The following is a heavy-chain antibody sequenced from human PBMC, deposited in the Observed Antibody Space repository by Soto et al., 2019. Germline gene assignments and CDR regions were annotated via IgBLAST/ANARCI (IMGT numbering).Heavy chain of an antibody. D-gene: IGHD3-16*01. V-gene: IGHV3-48*02. J-gene: IGHJ4*02. CDR3: VGGGAFKIDY. CDR1: GFTLSSYS. CDR2: ISSSSSTI. Sequence: EVQLVESGGRLVQPGGSLRLSCAASGFTLSSYSMNWARQAPGKGLEWVSYISSSSSTIYYADSVKGRFTISRDNAKNSLYLQMNSLRDEDTAVYYCVGGGAFKIDYWGQGTLVIVSS.